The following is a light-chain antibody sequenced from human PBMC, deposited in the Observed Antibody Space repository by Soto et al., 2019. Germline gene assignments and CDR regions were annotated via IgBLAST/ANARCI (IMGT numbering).Light chain of an antibody. Sequence: EIVMTQSPATLSVSPGERATLSCRASQNILSNLAWYRQKPGQAPRLLIYGVSTRATGIPARFSGSGSGTEFTLTISSLQSEDFEIYYCQQYNNWPITFGQGTKVDIK. CDR1: QNILSN. J-gene: IGKJ1*01. CDR2: GVS. V-gene: IGKV3-15*01. CDR3: QQYNNWPIT.